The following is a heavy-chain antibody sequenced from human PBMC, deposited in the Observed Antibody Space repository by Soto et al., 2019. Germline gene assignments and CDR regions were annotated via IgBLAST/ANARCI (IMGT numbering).Heavy chain of an antibody. Sequence: QVQLQQWGAGLLKPSETLSLTCAVYGGSFSGYYWSWIRQPPGKGLEWIGEINNSGSTNYNPSLKSRVTISVGRSKNQFSLKVSSVTAADTAVYYCARGGYSGYARWGQGTLVTVSS. J-gene: IGHJ4*02. CDR3: ARGGYSGYAR. CDR1: GGSFSGYY. D-gene: IGHD5-12*01. CDR2: INNSGST. V-gene: IGHV4-34*01.